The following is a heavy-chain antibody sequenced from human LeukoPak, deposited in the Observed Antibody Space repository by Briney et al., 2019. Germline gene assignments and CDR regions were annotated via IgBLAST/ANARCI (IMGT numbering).Heavy chain of an antibody. CDR3: AREGQQLKHFDY. CDR1: GNTFIGYW. V-gene: IGHV1-46*01. D-gene: IGHD1-1*01. Sequence: ASVEVSCKASGNTFIGYWIHWVRQAPGQGLEWMGAINPRGDATIGAQKFQGRVTTTRDTSTSTVYIELSSLRSEDTAVYYCAREGQQLKHFDYWGQGTLVTVPS. CDR2: INPRGDAT. J-gene: IGHJ4*02.